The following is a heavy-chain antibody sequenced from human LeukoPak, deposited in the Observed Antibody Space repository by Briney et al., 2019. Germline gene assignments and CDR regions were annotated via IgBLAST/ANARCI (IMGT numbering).Heavy chain of an antibody. J-gene: IGHJ5*02. CDR1: GGSISSGAYY. CDR3: ASEDYGDSDRRRFDP. D-gene: IGHD4-17*01. Sequence: PSETLSLTCTVSGGSISSGAYYWSWVRQAPGKGLEWVANIKEDGSENFYVDSVKGRFTISRDNAKNSLYLQMNSLRAEDTAVYYCASEDYGDSDRRRFDPWGQGTLVTVSS. V-gene: IGHV3-7*02. CDR2: IKEDGSEN.